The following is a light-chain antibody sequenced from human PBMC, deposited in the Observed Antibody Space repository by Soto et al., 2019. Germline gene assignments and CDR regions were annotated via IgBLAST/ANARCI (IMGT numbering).Light chain of an antibody. Sequence: EVILTQSPGTLSLSPGDRATLSCRASQSVSNNYLAGYQERPGQAPRLLIFGSSDRATGIPDRFSGSGSGTDFTLTISRLEPEDFAVYYCQQYGSSPPYTFGQGTKLEIK. CDR1: QSVSNNY. CDR3: QQYGSSPPYT. CDR2: GSS. J-gene: IGKJ2*01. V-gene: IGKV3-20*01.